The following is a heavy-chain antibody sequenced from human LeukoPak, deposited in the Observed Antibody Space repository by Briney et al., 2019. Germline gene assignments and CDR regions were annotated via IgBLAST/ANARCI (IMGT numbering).Heavy chain of an antibody. J-gene: IGHJ4*02. CDR3: ASAGPLRYFDWSPGI. CDR1: GLTFSSYG. V-gene: IGHV3-23*01. CDR2: ISGSGGST. D-gene: IGHD3-9*01. Sequence: RTGGSLRLSCAASGLTFSSYGMSWVRQAPGKGLEWVSGISGSGGSTYYADSVKGRFTISRDNSKNTLYLQMNSLRAEDTAVYYCASAGPLRYFDWSPGIWGQGTLVTVSS.